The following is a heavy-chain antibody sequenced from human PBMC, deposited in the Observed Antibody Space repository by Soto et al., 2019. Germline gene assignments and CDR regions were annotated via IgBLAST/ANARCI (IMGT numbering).Heavy chain of an antibody. V-gene: IGHV3-21*01. Sequence: NRGGSLRLSCTVSGLAFNNYGINWVRQAPGKGLEWVSSISKSDYTYYSDSVKGRFTISRDNAKNSVSLQMNTLRVEDTAVYYCAREDSIIIPAVSDFWGQGTLVTVSS. J-gene: IGHJ4*02. CDR3: AREDSIIIPAVSDF. CDR1: GLAFNNYG. D-gene: IGHD2-2*01. CDR2: ISKSDYT.